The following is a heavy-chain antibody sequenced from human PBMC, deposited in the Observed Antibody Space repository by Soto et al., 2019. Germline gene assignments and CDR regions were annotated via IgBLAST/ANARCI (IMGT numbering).Heavy chain of an antibody. CDR3: ATYYDFWSGFEY. Sequence: QVQLVQSGAEVKKPGASVKVSCKASGYPFTGTFLPWVGQAPGQGFEWMGWINPNGGGTNYAQKFQGRVTMTRDTSISTAYMELSRLRSDDTAVYYCATYYDFWSGFEYWGQGTLVTVSS. D-gene: IGHD3-3*01. V-gene: IGHV1-2*02. J-gene: IGHJ4*02. CDR2: INPNGGGT. CDR1: GYPFTGTF.